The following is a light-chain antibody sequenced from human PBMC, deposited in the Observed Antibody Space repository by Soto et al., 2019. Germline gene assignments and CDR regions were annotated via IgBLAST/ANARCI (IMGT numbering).Light chain of an antibody. J-gene: IGLJ2*01. Sequence: QSVLTQPPSASGPPGQGVTISCSGSSSNIGSNTVNWYQQLPGTAPELLLYSNNQRHSGVPDRFSGTKSGTSASQAISGLQSEDEADDYCAAWDDSQKGHVVFGGGTQGAVL. V-gene: IGLV1-44*01. CDR3: AAWDDSQKGHVV. CDR1: SSNIGSNT. CDR2: SNN.